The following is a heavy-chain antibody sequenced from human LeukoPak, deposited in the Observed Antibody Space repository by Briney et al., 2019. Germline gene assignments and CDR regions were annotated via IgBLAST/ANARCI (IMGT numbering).Heavy chain of an antibody. CDR1: GFTFSSYN. J-gene: IGHJ4*02. D-gene: IGHD1/OR15-1a*01. V-gene: IGHV3-21*04. Sequence: GGSLRLSCAASGFTFSSYNMNWVRQAPGKGLEWVSSISSSSSYIYYADSVRGRFTISRDNAKNSLYLQMNSLRAEDTAIYYCAKGPRALEHYTHLFDYWGQGTLVTVSS. CDR3: AKGPRALEHYTHLFDY. CDR2: ISSSSSYI.